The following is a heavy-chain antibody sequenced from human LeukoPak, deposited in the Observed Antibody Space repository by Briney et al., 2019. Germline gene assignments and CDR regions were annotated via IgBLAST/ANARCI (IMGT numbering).Heavy chain of an antibody. CDR3: ARGPYYFDSSGYVY. D-gene: IGHD3-22*01. V-gene: IGHV4-34*01. Sequence: SETLSLTCGVSGGSFSGYYWSWIRQPPGKGLEWIGEIIHDGSSNYTPSLKSRVTISIDTSKNQFSLTLSSVTAADTAVYYCARGPYYFDSSGYVYWGQGTLVTVSS. CDR2: IIHDGSS. CDR1: GGSFSGYY. J-gene: IGHJ4*02.